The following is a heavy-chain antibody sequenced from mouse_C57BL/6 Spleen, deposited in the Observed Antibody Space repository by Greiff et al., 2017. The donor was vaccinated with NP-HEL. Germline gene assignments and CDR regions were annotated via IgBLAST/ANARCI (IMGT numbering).Heavy chain of an antibody. CDR3: AREHYGSSRYWYFDV. V-gene: IGHV3-1*01. CDR1: GYSITSGYD. CDR2: ISYSGST. D-gene: IGHD1-1*01. Sequence: EVQLQESGPGMVKPSQSLSLTCTVTGYSITSGYDWHWIRHFPGNKLEWMGYISYSGSTNYNPSLKSRISITHDTSKNHFFLKLNSVTTEYTATYYCAREHYGSSRYWYFDVWGTGTTVTVSS. J-gene: IGHJ1*03.